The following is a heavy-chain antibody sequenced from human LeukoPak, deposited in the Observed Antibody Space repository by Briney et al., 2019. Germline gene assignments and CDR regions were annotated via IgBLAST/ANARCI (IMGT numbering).Heavy chain of an antibody. J-gene: IGHJ3*02. CDR3: AKGSQESPRTMLDAFDM. D-gene: IGHD1-14*01. CDR1: GFTFDNHV. V-gene: IGHV3-23*01. CDR2: ISGSGFT. Sequence: GGSLRLSCATSGFTFDNHVMNWVRQAPGKGLEWVSSISGSGFTYYPDSVKGRFIISRDSSNSTLFLQMNSLRAEDSALYFCAKGSQESPRTMLDAFDMWAQGTVVIV.